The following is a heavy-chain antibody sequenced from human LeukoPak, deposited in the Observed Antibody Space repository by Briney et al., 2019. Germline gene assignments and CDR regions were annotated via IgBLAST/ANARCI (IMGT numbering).Heavy chain of an antibody. CDR2: ITSSSNYI. D-gene: IGHD3-22*01. Sequence: GSLILSCSASGFTFIDFGMNWIRHGPGTGLEWVSSITSSSNYIDYADSVKGRFTISTVNANDSLHLQMSSLRVEDKAIYYCARVDNSGYLWDYWGQGTLVTVSS. J-gene: IGHJ4*02. CDR1: GFTFIDFG. CDR3: ARVDNSGYLWDY. V-gene: IGHV3-21*06.